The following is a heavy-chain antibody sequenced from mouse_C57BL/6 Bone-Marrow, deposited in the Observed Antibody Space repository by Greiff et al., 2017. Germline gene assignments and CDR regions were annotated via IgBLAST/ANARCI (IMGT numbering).Heavy chain of an antibody. Sequence: EVQLQESGPGLVKPSQSLSLTCSVTGYSITSGYYWNWIRQFPGNKLEWMGYISYDGSNNYNPSLKNRISITRDTSKNQFFLKLNSVTTEDTATYYCALYYYGRNYFDYWGQGTTLTVSS. CDR3: ALYYYGRNYFDY. CDR2: ISYDGSN. D-gene: IGHD1-1*01. V-gene: IGHV3-6*01. CDR1: GYSITSGYY. J-gene: IGHJ2*01.